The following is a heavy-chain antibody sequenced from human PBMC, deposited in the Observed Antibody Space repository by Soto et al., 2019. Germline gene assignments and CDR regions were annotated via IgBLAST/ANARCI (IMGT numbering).Heavy chain of an antibody. J-gene: IGHJ3*02. CDR3: ARGLAMIVVDHDDAFDI. D-gene: IGHD3-22*01. Sequence: SETLSLTCTVSGGSISSGGYYWSWIRQHPGKGLEWIGYIYYSGSTYYNPSLKSRVTISVDTSKNQFSLKLSSVTAADTAVYYCARGLAMIVVDHDDAFDIWGQGTMVTVSS. V-gene: IGHV4-31*03. CDR2: IYYSGST. CDR1: GGSISSGGYY.